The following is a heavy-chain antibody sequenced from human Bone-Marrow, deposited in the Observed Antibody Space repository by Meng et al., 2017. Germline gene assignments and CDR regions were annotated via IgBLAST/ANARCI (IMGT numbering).Heavy chain of an antibody. CDR1: GFTFDDYG. CDR2: INWNSGRI. J-gene: IGHJ3*02. Sequence: SLKISCAASGFTFDDYGMHWVRQAPGKGLEWVSGINWNSGRIGYADSVKGRFTLSRDNAKNSLYLQMNSLRAEDMALYYCAKGANYDILTGLKTDAFDIWGQGTMVTVSS. D-gene: IGHD3-9*01. V-gene: IGHV3-9*03. CDR3: AKGANYDILTGLKTDAFDI.